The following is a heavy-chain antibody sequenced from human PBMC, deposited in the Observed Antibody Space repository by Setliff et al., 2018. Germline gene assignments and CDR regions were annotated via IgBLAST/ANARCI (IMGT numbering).Heavy chain of an antibody. J-gene: IGHJ6*03. CDR1: GGTFSSYA. Sequence: SVKVSCKASGGTFSSYAISWVRQAPGQGLEWMGGIIPILGIANYAQKFQGRVTITTDESTSTAYMELSSLRSEDTAVYYCASSYDSSGYYASTYYYYYYMDVWGKGTTFTVSS. V-gene: IGHV1-69*10. CDR2: IIPILGIA. D-gene: IGHD3-22*01. CDR3: ASSYDSSGYYASTYYYYYYMDV.